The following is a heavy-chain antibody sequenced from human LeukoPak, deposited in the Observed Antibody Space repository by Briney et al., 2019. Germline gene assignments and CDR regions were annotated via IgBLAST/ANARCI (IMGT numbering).Heavy chain of an antibody. D-gene: IGHD6-6*01. CDR3: ARDGSARSLAN. J-gene: IGHJ4*02. Sequence: PGGSLRLSCAASGFTVSNNYMSWVRQAPGKGLEWVSVIDSGGSTYYADSVKGRFTISRDNSNNAVYLQMNSLRADDTAVYYCARDGSARSLANWGQGTLVSVSS. CDR2: IDSGGST. CDR1: GFTVSNNY. V-gene: IGHV3-53*01.